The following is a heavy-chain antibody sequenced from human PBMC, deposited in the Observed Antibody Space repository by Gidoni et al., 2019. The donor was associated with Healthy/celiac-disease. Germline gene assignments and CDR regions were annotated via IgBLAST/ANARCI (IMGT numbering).Heavy chain of an antibody. Sequence: QVQLVESGGGVVQPGRSLRLSCAASGFTFSSYGMHWVRQAPGKGLEWVAVISYDGSNKYYADSVKGRFTISRDNSKNTLYLQMNSLRAEDTAVYYCAKDRRWAVDGYFDYWGQGTLVTVSS. CDR2: ISYDGSNK. D-gene: IGHD6-19*01. CDR1: GFTFSSYG. CDR3: AKDRRWAVDGYFDY. V-gene: IGHV3-30*18. J-gene: IGHJ4*02.